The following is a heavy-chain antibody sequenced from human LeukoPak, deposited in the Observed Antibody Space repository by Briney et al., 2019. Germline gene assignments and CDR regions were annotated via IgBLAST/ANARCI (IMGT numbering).Heavy chain of an antibody. V-gene: IGHV4-39*01. CDR1: GGSISSSRYY. CDR3: ASTAMVPRNNFDY. Sequence: PSETLSLTCTVSGGSISSSRYYWGWIRQPPGKGLEWIGSIYYSGSTYYNPSLKSRVTISVDTSKNQFSLKLSSVTAADTAVYYCASTAMVPRNNFDYWGQGTLVTVSS. CDR2: IYYSGST. D-gene: IGHD5-18*01. J-gene: IGHJ4*02.